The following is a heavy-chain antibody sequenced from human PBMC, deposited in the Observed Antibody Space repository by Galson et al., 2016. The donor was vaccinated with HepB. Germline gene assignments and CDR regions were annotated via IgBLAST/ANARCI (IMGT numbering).Heavy chain of an antibody. Sequence: SVKVSCKASGHRFTTFYVHWVRQAPGQGLEWIGRIMPEDGYTIYAQKFQGRVTITRDTSTSTVYMDLRSLMSADTGVYYCARDGHKWDFDYWGQGSLVTVSS. CDR2: IMPEDGYT. CDR3: ARDGHKWDFDY. CDR1: GHRFTTFY. V-gene: IGHV1-46*01. D-gene: IGHD1-26*01. J-gene: IGHJ4*02.